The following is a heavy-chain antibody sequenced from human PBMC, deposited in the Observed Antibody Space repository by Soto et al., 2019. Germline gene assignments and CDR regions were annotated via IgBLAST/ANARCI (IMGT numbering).Heavy chain of an antibody. Sequence: SVRVSCKASGGTFSSYTISWVRQAPGQGLEWMGRIIPILGIANYAQKFQGRVTITADKSTSTAYMELSSLRSEDTAVYYCARESFPSVVTREFDYWGQGTLVTVSS. CDR3: ARESFPSVVTREFDY. CDR2: IIPILGIA. D-gene: IGHD2-21*02. CDR1: GGTFSSYT. J-gene: IGHJ4*02. V-gene: IGHV1-69*04.